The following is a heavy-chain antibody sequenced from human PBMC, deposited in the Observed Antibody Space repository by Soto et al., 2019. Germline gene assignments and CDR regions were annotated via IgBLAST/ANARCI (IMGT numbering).Heavy chain of an antibody. D-gene: IGHD2-2*01. Sequence: QVQLVESGGGVVQPGRSLRLSCAASGFTFSSYGMHWVRQAPGKGLEWVADIWYDGSNKYYADSVKGRFTISRDNSKNTLPVKLNNLTADDTAVYYCAIDFSISTNCMRPVCYYYYSMDVWHQGTTCTAAS. CDR2: IWYDGSNK. CDR1: GFTFSSYG. J-gene: IGHJ6*02. V-gene: IGHV3-33*01. CDR3: AIDFSISTNCMRPVCYYYYSMDV.